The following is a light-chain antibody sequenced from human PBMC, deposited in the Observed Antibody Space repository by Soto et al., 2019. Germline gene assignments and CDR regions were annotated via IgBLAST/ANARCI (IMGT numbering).Light chain of an antibody. CDR1: QSVSSTF. J-gene: IGKJ1*01. CDR2: GAS. CDR3: QQYGSSGT. V-gene: IGKV3-20*01. Sequence: EIVLTQSPATLSLSPGEGATLSCRASQSVSSTFLAWYQHKPGRPPRLLIYGASSRATDIPDRFSGGGSGTDFTLTISRLEPEDFAVYYCQQYGSSGTFGQGTKVDIK.